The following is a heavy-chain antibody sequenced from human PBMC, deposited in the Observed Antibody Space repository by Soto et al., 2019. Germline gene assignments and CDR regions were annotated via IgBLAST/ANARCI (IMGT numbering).Heavy chain of an antibody. CDR2: ISAYNGNT. V-gene: IGHV1-18*01. D-gene: IGHD3-22*01. Sequence: QVQLVQSGAEVKKPGASVKVSCKASGYTFTSYGISWVRQAPGQGLEWMGWISAYNGNTNYAQKLQGRVTMTTDTSTSTAYMELRSLRSDDTAVYYCARDVGYYDSSGYNPLYYFDYWGQGTLVTVSS. CDR3: ARDVGYYDSSGYNPLYYFDY. CDR1: GYTFTSYG. J-gene: IGHJ4*02.